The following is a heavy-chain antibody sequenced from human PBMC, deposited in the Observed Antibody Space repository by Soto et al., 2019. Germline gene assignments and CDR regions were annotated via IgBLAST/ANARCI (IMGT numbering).Heavy chain of an antibody. Sequence: GGSLRLSCAASGFTFSSYAMSWVRQAPGKGLEWVSAISGSGGSTYYADSVKGRFTISRDNSKNTLYLQMNSLRAEDTAVYYCAKNEYSSGWYNWFDPWGQGTLVNVSS. CDR2: ISGSGGST. CDR3: AKNEYSSGWYNWFDP. J-gene: IGHJ5*02. D-gene: IGHD6-19*01. CDR1: GFTFSSYA. V-gene: IGHV3-23*01.